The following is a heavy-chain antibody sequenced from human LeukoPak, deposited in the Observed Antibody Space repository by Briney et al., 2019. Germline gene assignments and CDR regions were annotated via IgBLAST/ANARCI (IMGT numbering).Heavy chain of an antibody. J-gene: IGHJ4*02. CDR1: GGSISSYY. CDR2: IYYTGST. D-gene: IGHD6-6*01. V-gene: IGHV4-59*08. CDR3: ARHRAYSSSSPFDY. Sequence: PSETLSLTCTVSGGSISSYYWSRIRQPPGKGLEWIGYIYYTGSTNYNPSLKSRVTMFVDMSKNQFSLRLSSVTAADTAVYYCARHRAYSSSSPFDYWGQGTLVTVSS.